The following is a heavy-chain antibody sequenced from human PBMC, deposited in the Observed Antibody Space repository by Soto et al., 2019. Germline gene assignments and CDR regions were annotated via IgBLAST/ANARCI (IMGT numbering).Heavy chain of an antibody. CDR2: ISYDGINK. J-gene: IGHJ3*02. CDR1: GFTFSSYA. D-gene: IGHD3-3*01. CDR3: AKSPGGYYSFDI. Sequence: HPGGSLRLSCAASGFTFSSYAMHWVRQAPGKGLEWVALISYDGINKYYADSVKGRFTISRDNSKNTLYLQMNSLRAGDTAVYYSAKSPGGYYSFDIWGQGTMVTVSS. V-gene: IGHV3-30*18.